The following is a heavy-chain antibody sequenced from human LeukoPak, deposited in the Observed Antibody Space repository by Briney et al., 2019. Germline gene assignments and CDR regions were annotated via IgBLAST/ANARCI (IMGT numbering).Heavy chain of an antibody. J-gene: IGHJ4*02. D-gene: IGHD6-19*01. CDR3: ARTSGYSSLAF. CDR1: GDSISSNTAS. V-gene: IGHV6-1*01. CDR2: TYYMSRWYD. Sequence: SQTPSLTCVISGDSISSNTASWNWIRQSPSRGLEWLGRTYYMSRWYDDYADSVRSRITINPDTSKNEFSLHLTSVTPDDTAMYYCARTSGYSSLAFWGQGTPVTVSS.